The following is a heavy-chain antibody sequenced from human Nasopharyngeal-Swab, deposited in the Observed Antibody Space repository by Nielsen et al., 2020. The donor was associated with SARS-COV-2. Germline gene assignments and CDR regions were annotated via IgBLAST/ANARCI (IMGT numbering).Heavy chain of an antibody. CDR2: ISSSSSYI. V-gene: IGHV3-21*01. D-gene: IGHD3-9*01. Sequence: GESLKISCAASGFTFSSYNMNWVRQAPGKGLEWVSSISSSSSYIYYADSVKGRFTISRDNAKNSLYLQMNSLRAEDTAVYYCARVCVLTGPSCYYYGMDVWGQGTTVTVSS. CDR3: ARVCVLTGPSCYYYGMDV. J-gene: IGHJ6*02. CDR1: GFTFSSYN.